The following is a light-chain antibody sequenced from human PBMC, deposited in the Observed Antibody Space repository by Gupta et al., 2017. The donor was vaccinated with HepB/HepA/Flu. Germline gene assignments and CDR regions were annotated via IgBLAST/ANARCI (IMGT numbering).Light chain of an antibody. CDR3: QRDSQWPPT. J-gene: IGKJ5*01. Sequence: EIVTTQSPATPSVSPGASATRSCSASQSVISYLAWYQQKPGQTPRLLIFRASTRATGVPARFSGSGSGTEFSITIRNLQSEYFAFYYSQRDSQWPPTFGQGTQLKIK. V-gene: IGKV3-15*01. CDR2: RAS. CDR1: QSVISY.